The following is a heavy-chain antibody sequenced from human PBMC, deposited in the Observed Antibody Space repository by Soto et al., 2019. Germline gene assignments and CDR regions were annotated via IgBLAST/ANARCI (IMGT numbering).Heavy chain of an antibody. D-gene: IGHD3-10*01. CDR3: AKIRESNYYYYYYMDV. V-gene: IGHV3-30*18. CDR1: GFTFSSYV. Sequence: PGGSLRLSCAASGFTFSSYVMHWVRQAPGKGLEWVAVISYDGSNKYYADSVKGRFTTSRDNSKNTLYLQMNSLRAEDTAVYYCAKIRESNYYYYYYMDVWGKGTTVTVSS. CDR2: ISYDGSNK. J-gene: IGHJ6*03.